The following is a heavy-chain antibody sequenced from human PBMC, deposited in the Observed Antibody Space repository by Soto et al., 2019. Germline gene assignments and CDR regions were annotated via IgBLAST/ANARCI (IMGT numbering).Heavy chain of an antibody. D-gene: IGHD3-16*02. CDR1: SGSISSSNW. V-gene: IGHV4-4*02. CDR3: ARQLHLGELSPANFDY. Sequence: PSETLSLTCAVSSGSISSSNWWSWVRQPPGKGLEWIGEIYHSGSTNYNPSLKSRVTISVDKSKNQFSLKLSSVTAADTAVYYCARQLHLGELSPANFDYWGQGTLVTVSS. J-gene: IGHJ4*02. CDR2: IYHSGST.